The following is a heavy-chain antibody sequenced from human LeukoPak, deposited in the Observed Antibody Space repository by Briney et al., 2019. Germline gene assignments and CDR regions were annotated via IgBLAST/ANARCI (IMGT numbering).Heavy chain of an antibody. CDR2: IKQDGSEK. V-gene: IGHV3-7*01. CDR3: ARDGKYDFWSGYQAPFDY. J-gene: IGHJ4*02. Sequence: GGSLRLSCVASGFTFSNYWMSWVRQAPGKGLEWVANIKQDGSEKYYVDSVKGRFTISRDNAKNSLYLQMNSLRAEDTAVYYCARDGKYDFWSGYQAPFDYWGQGTLVTVSS. CDR1: GFTFSNYW. D-gene: IGHD3-3*01.